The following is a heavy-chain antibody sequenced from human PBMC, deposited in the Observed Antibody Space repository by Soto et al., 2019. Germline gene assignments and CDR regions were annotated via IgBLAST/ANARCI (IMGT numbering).Heavy chain of an antibody. V-gene: IGHV3-30*18. J-gene: IGHJ3*02. CDR1: GFTFRSYG. CDR2: ISYDGSNK. D-gene: IGHD1-26*01. CDR3: AKGGVGSTSNAFDI. Sequence: PAGSLRLSCAASGFTFRSYGMHWVRQAPAKGLEWVSVISYDGSNKYYADSVKGRFTISRDNSKNTLYLQMTSLRAEDTAVYYCAKGGVGSTSNAFDIWGQGTMVTVSS.